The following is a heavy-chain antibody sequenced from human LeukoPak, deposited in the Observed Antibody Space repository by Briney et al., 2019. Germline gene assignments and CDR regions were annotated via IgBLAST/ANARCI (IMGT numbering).Heavy chain of an antibody. J-gene: IGHJ5*02. D-gene: IGHD7-27*01. Sequence: SETLSLTCTVSGGSITTYYWSWIRQPPGKGLEWIAYMYYTGSTNYNPSLKSRVTISVDTSKNQVSLKLSSVTAADTAVYYCARHYSITGGRLSGYWLDPWGQGTPVAVSS. CDR1: GGSITTYY. CDR3: ARHYSITGGRLSGYWLDP. CDR2: MYYTGST. V-gene: IGHV4-59*08.